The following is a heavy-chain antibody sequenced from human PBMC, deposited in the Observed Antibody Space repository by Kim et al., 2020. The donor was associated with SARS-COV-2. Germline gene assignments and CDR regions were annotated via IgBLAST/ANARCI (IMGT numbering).Heavy chain of an antibody. Sequence: ASVKVSCKASGYTFTGYYMHWVRQAPGQGLEWMGWINPNSGGTNYAQKFQGRVTMTRDTSISTAYMELSRLRSDDTAVDYCATRSMDRGVIEWDYWGQGTLVTVSS. CDR1: GYTFTGYY. D-gene: IGHD3-10*01. CDR2: INPNSGGT. J-gene: IGHJ4*02. CDR3: ATRSMDRGVIEWDY. V-gene: IGHV1-2*02.